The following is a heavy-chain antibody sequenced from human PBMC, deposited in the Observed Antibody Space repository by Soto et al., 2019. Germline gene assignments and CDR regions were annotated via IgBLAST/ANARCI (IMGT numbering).Heavy chain of an antibody. CDR2: ISSSSSTI. J-gene: IGHJ4*02. Sequence: EVQLVESGGGLVQPGGSLRLSCAVSGFTFSSYSMNWVRQAPGKGLEWVSYISSSSSTISYADSVKGRFTISRDNAKNSLYLQMNSLGDEDTAVYYCARDEDGYNPFDYWGQGTLVTVST. CDR3: ARDEDGYNPFDY. D-gene: IGHD5-12*01. V-gene: IGHV3-48*02. CDR1: GFTFSSYS.